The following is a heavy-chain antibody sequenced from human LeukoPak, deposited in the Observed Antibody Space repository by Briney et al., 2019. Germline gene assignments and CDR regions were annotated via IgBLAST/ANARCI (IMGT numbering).Heavy chain of an antibody. CDR3: ARVARCTSCFDVDY. CDR2: FFLKGST. Sequence: QSSETLSLTCTVSGYSITSAYYWGWIRQPPGKGLGWIGSFFLKGSTYYNPSLKSRVTISVDTSKNQFSLTLSSVTAADTAVYYCARVARCTSCFDVDYWSQGTLVTVSS. J-gene: IGHJ4*02. CDR1: GYSITSAYY. V-gene: IGHV4-38-2*02. D-gene: IGHD2-2*01.